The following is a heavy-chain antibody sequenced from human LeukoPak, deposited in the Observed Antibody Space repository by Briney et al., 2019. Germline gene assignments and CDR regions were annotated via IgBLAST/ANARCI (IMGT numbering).Heavy chain of an antibody. Sequence: PSETLSLTCTVSGGSISSGGYYWGWIRQHPGKGLEWIGYIYYSGSTYYNPSLKSRVTISVDTSKNQFSLKLSSVTAADTAVYDCARHPSGSYYSTQYNSFDPWGQGTLVTVSS. CDR1: GGSISSGGYY. CDR2: IYYSGST. CDR3: ARHPSGSYYSTQYNSFDP. D-gene: IGHD1-26*01. J-gene: IGHJ5*02. V-gene: IGHV4-31*03.